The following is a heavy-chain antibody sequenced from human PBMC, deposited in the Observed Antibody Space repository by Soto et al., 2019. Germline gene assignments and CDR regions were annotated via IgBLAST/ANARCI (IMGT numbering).Heavy chain of an antibody. D-gene: IGHD5-12*01. Sequence: SETLSLTCAVSGDSISSIYYWAWLRQPPGKGLEWLGEINHSGSTNYNPSLESRVTISLDTSKTQFSLKLTSVTAADTAVYYCARGEGRLVGTWFDPWGQGTLVTAPQ. CDR1: GDSISSIYY. CDR3: ARGEGRLVGTWFDP. V-gene: IGHV4-34*01. J-gene: IGHJ5*02. CDR2: INHSGST.